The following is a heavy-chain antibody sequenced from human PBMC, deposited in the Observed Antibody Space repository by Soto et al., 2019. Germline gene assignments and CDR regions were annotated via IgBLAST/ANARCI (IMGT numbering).Heavy chain of an antibody. CDR3: AKRAVVPAATDPYYYYYYMDV. CDR2: ISGSGGST. D-gene: IGHD2-2*01. Sequence: EVQLLESGGGLVQPGGSLRLSCAASGFTFSSYAMSWVRQAPGKGLEWVSAISGSGGSTYYADSVKGRFTISRDNSKNTLYLQMNSLRAEDTAVYYCAKRAVVPAATDPYYYYYYMDVWGKGTTVTVSS. V-gene: IGHV3-23*01. CDR1: GFTFSSYA. J-gene: IGHJ6*03.